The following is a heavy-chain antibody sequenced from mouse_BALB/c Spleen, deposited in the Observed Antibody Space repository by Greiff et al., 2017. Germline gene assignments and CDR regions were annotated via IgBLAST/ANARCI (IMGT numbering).Heavy chain of an antibody. V-gene: IGHV14-3*02. CDR2: IDPANGNT. CDR3: ARRYYGSSYWYFEV. Sequence: VQLQQSGAELVKPGASVKLSCTASGFNIKDTYMHWVKQRPEQGLEWIGRIDPANGNTKYDPKFQGKATITADTSSNTAYLQLSSLTSEDTAVYYGARRYYGSSYWYFEVGGAGTRGT. D-gene: IGHD1-1*01. J-gene: IGHJ1*01. CDR1: GFNIKDTY.